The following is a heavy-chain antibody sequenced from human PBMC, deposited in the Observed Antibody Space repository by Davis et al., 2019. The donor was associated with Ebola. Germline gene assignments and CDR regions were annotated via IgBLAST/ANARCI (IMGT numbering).Heavy chain of an antibody. D-gene: IGHD4-23*01. CDR3: ARGMGYGGLDP. J-gene: IGHJ5*02. CDR2: INHSRST. V-gene: IGHV4-34*01. CDR1: GGSFSGYD. Sequence: SETLSLTCAVYGGSFSGYDWSWIRQPPGKGLEWIGEINHSRSTNYNLSLKSRVTISVDTAQNQFSLKLSSVTAADTAVYYCARGMGYGGLDPWGQGTLVTVSS.